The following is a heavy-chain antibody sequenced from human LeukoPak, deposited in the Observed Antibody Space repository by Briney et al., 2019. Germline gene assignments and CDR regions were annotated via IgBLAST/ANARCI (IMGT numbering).Heavy chain of an antibody. CDR2: ISGSGGST. Sequence: GGSLRLSCAASGFTFSSYAMSWVRQAPGKGLEWVSAISGSGGSTYYADSVKGRFTISRDNSKNTLYLQMNSLRAEDTAVYYCAKDRSRGGWFLNWFDPWGQGTLVTVSS. D-gene: IGHD6-19*01. CDR3: AKDRSRGGWFLNWFDP. CDR1: GFTFSSYA. V-gene: IGHV3-23*01. J-gene: IGHJ5*02.